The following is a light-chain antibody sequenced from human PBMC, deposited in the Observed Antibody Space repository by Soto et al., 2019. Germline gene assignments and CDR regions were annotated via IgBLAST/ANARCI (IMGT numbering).Light chain of an antibody. CDR2: EVS. CDR1: SSDIGGYNY. V-gene: IGLV2-14*01. CDR3: SSYTSRTTFVI. Sequence: QSALIQPASVSGSPGQSITISCTGTSSDIGGYNYVSWYQHHPGKAPKLMIYEVSNRPSGVSNRFSGSKSGNTASLTISGLQAEDEADYHCSSYTSRTTFVIFGGGTKVTVL. J-gene: IGLJ2*01.